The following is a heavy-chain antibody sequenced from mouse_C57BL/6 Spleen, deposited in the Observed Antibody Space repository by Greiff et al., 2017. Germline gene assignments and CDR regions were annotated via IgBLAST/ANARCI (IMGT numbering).Heavy chain of an antibody. CDR1: GYTFTDYY. CDR2: INPNNGGT. CDR3: ASWDYDGYFDY. Sequence: EVQLQQSGPELVKPGASVKISCKASGYTFTDYYMNWVKQSHGKSLEWIGDINPNNGGTSYNQKFKGKATLTVDKSSSTAYMELRSLTSEYSAVYYCASWDYDGYFDYWGQGTTLTVSS. V-gene: IGHV1-26*01. D-gene: IGHD2-4*01. J-gene: IGHJ2*01.